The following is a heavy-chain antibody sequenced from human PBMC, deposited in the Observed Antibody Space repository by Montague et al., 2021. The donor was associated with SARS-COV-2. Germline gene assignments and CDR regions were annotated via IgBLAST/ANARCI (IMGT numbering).Heavy chain of an antibody. J-gene: IGHJ4*02. D-gene: IGHD4-23*01. V-gene: IGHV4-39*01. CDR3: ARLGQYGCNSYFLGVVDY. CDR1: GDAISGNTYN. CDR2: MYYSGST. Sequence: SETLSLTCIVSGDAISGNTYNWGWIRQPPGKGLEFIGTMYYSGSTYYNPSLKSRVTISVDTSKNEISLKLSSVTAADTAVYYCARLGQYGCNSYFLGVVDYWGPGAMVTVSS.